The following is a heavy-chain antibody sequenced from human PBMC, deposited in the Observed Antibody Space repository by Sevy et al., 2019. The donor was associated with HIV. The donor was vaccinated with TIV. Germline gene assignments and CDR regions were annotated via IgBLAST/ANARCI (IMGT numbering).Heavy chain of an antibody. V-gene: IGHV3-23*01. D-gene: IGHD6-19*01. Sequence: GGSLRLSCAASGFTFSTYAMNWVRQAPGKGLEWVSTISGSGGSTYYADSVKGRFTISRDNPKNTLYLQMNSPRAEDTAVYYCAKDFYSSGWEWGTFDIWGQGTMVTVSS. CDR3: AKDFYSSGWEWGTFDI. CDR1: GFTFSTYA. J-gene: IGHJ3*02. CDR2: ISGSGGST.